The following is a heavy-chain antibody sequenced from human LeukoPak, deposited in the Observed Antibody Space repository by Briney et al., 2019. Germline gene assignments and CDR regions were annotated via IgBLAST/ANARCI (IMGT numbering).Heavy chain of an antibody. J-gene: IGHJ5*02. CDR1: GFTFDDYA. CDR2: ISWDGGNT. Sequence: GGSLRLSCAASGFTFDDYAMHWVRQAPGKGLEWVSLISWDGGNTYYADSVKGRFTISRDNSKNSLYLQMNSLRAEDTALYYCAKDITGSGTSGFDPWGQGTLVTVSS. CDR3: AKDITGSGTSGFDP. V-gene: IGHV3-43D*04. D-gene: IGHD3-10*01.